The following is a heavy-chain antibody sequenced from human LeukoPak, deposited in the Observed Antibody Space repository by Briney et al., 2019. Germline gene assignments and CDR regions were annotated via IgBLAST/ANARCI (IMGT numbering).Heavy chain of an antibody. Sequence: SETLSLTCTVSGGSISRDYWSWIWQPPGKGLELIGYIYYSGSTNSNPSLKSRVTISVDTDKHQFSLKLSSVTAADTAVYYCASAPYCSSTSCYAFDYWGQGTLVTVSS. D-gene: IGHD2-2*01. V-gene: IGHV4-59*01. CDR2: IYYSGST. J-gene: IGHJ4*02. CDR1: GGSISRDY. CDR3: ASAPYCSSTSCYAFDY.